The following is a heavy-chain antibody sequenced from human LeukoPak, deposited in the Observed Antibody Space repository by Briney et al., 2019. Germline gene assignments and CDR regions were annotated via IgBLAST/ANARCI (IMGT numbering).Heavy chain of an antibody. CDR2: ISSSGSTI. J-gene: IGHJ4*02. Sequence: GGSLRLSCAASGFTFSSYEMNWVRQAPGKGLEWVSYISSSGSTIYYADSVKGRFTISRDNAKNSLYLQMNSLRAEDTALYYCAKILWRYSYGYGGFDYWGQGTLVTVSS. D-gene: IGHD5-18*01. V-gene: IGHV3-48*03. CDR3: AKILWRYSYGYGGFDY. CDR1: GFTFSSYE.